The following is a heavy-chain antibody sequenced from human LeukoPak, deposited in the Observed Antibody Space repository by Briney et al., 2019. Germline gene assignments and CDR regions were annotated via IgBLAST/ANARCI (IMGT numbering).Heavy chain of an antibody. Sequence: SETLSLTCAVYGGSFSGYYWGWIRQPPGKGLEWIGSIYHSGGTYYNPSLKSRVTISVDTSKNQFSLKLSSVTAADTAVYYCARVASSSWYEDYWGQGTLVTVSS. CDR1: GGSFSGYY. V-gene: IGHV4-38-2*01. J-gene: IGHJ4*02. CDR2: IYHSGGT. CDR3: ARVASSSWYEDY. D-gene: IGHD6-13*01.